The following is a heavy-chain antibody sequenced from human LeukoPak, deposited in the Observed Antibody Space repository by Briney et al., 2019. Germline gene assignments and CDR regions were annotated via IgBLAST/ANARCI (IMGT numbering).Heavy chain of an antibody. J-gene: IGHJ3*02. V-gene: IGHV1-69*13. CDR1: GYTFTSYY. D-gene: IGHD2/OR15-2a*01. Sequence: GASVKVSCKASGYTFTSYYMHWVRQAPGQGLEWMGGIIPIFGTANYAQKFQGRVTITADESTSTAYMELSSLRSEDTAVYYCARDLSTASDAFDIWGQGTMVTVSS. CDR2: IIPIFGTA. CDR3: ARDLSTASDAFDI.